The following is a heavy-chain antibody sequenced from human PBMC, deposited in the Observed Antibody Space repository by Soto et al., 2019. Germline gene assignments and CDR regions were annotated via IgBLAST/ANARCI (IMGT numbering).Heavy chain of an antibody. CDR2: INSDGSHT. D-gene: IGHD4-17*01. CDR3: AREWDYRDYGGGNSVDS. J-gene: IGHJ5*01. Sequence: EVQLVESGGGLVQPGGSLRLSCAASGFTFFAYWIHWVRQVPGKGLGWVSRINSDGSHTSYADSVRGRFTIARDNPKCTSYVQMNRRTAEDTADYYCAREWDYRDYGGGNSVDSWGQGSLVTVCS. CDR1: GFTFFAYW. V-gene: IGHV3-74*01.